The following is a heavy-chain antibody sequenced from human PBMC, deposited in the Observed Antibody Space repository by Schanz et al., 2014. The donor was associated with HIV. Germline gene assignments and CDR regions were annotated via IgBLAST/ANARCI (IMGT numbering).Heavy chain of an antibody. CDR1: GFSFMSYG. CDR2: VGGSVDDT. Sequence: EMQLLDSGGDLVQPGGSLRLSCAASGFSFMSYGMSWVRRAPGEGLGWVAGVGGSVDDTHYAGSVKGRFTISRGASKRTLYLQMDSLGVDDRATYYCAKGEPSSRFGRAFDIWGQGTVVIVSS. V-gene: IGHV3-23*01. J-gene: IGHJ3*02. CDR3: AKGEPSSRFGRAFDI. D-gene: IGHD6-19*01.